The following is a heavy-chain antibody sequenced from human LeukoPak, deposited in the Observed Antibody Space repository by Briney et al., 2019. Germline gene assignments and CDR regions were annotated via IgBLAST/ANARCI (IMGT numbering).Heavy chain of an antibody. Sequence: GGSLRLSCAASGFTFSSYEMNWVRQAPGKGLEWVSYISDTSTIYYADSVKGRLTISRDNAKKSLYLQMNSLRAEDTAVYYCAREYTGSDCFDYWGQGTLVTVSS. V-gene: IGHV3-48*03. CDR3: AREYTGSDCFDY. CDR1: GFTFSSYE. CDR2: ISDTSTI. J-gene: IGHJ4*02. D-gene: IGHD5-12*01.